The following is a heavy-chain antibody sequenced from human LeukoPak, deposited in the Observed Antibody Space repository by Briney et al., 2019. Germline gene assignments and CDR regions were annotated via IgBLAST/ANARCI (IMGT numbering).Heavy chain of an antibody. CDR3: ARGYSYGEGVDY. D-gene: IGHD5-18*01. V-gene: IGHV3-30*03. CDR2: ISFDATNK. CDR1: GFTFSSYG. J-gene: IGHJ4*02. Sequence: GRSLRLSCAASGFTFSSYGMHWVRQAPGKGLEWVAVISFDATNKYYADSVKGRFTISRDNSKNTLYLQMNSLRAEDTAVYYCARGYSYGEGVDYWGQGTLVTVSS.